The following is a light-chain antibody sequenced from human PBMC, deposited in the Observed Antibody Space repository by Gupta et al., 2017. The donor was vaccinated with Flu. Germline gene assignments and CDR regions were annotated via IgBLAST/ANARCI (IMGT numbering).Light chain of an antibody. CDR2: EVS. Sequence: QSALTQPPSASGSPGPSVTISCTGTSSDVGGYNYVSWYQQHPGKAPKLMIYEVSKRPSGVPDRFSGSKSGHTASLTVSGLQAEDEADYYCSSYAGSNRRVFGGGTKLTVL. V-gene: IGLV2-8*01. CDR3: SSYAGSNRRV. J-gene: IGLJ3*02. CDR1: SSDVGGYNY.